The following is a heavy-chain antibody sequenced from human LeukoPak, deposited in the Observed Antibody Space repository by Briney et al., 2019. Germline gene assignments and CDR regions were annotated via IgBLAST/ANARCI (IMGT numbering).Heavy chain of an antibody. CDR1: GFTFSIYT. Sequence: GGSLRLSCAASGFTFSIYTMNWVCQAPGKGLEWVSSISSSSTYMFYADSVKGRFTISRDNTKNSLYLQMNSLRAEDTAVYYCARGRDLYREYWGQGTLVTVSS. CDR3: ARGRDLYREY. D-gene: IGHD2-2*02. J-gene: IGHJ4*02. V-gene: IGHV3-21*01. CDR2: ISSSSTYM.